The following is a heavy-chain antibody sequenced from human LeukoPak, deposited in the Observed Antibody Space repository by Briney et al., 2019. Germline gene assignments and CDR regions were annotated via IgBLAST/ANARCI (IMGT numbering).Heavy chain of an antibody. CDR1: GGSFSGYY. V-gene: IGHV4-34*01. D-gene: IGHD6-13*01. CDR3: ARKGIAAAGTYNWFDP. CDR2: INHSGST. Sequence: SETLSLTCAVYGGSFSGYYWSWIRQPPGKGLEWIGEINHSGSTNYNPSLKSRVTISVDTSKNQFSLKLSSVTAADTAVYYCARKGIAAAGTYNWFDPWGQGTLVPVSS. J-gene: IGHJ5*02.